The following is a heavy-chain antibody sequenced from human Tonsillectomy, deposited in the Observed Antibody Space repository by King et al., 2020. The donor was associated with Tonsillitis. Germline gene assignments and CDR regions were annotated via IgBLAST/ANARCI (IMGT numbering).Heavy chain of an antibody. CDR1: GFTFSSYA. CDR2: ISGSGGST. Sequence: VQLVESGGGLVQPGGSLRLSCAASGFTFSSYAMSWVRQAPGKGLEWVSAISGSGGSTSYADSVKGRFTISRDISKNTLYLQMNSLRAEDTAVYYGAKTYYYDSSGYYYDYWGQGTLVTVSS. V-gene: IGHV3-23*04. D-gene: IGHD3-22*01. J-gene: IGHJ4*02. CDR3: AKTYYYDSSGYYYDY.